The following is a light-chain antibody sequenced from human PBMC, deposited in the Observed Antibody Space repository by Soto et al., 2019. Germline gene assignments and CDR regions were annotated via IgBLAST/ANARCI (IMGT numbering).Light chain of an antibody. CDR1: QTVGGRY. J-gene: IGKJ1*01. V-gene: IGKV3-20*01. CDR3: LQYVSSPWT. Sequence: EIVLTQSAATLSLSLGERATLSCRASQTVGGRYLAWIQQKPGQTPRLLIYGASTRAAGVPDRFSGSGSGTDFSLTINRLEPEDFAVYYCLQYVSSPWTFGQGTKVEV. CDR2: GAS.